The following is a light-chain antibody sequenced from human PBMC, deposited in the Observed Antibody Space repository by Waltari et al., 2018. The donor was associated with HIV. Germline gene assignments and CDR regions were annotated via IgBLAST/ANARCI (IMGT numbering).Light chain of an antibody. V-gene: IGLV6-57*03. CDR3: QSYDSSYWV. CDR2: EDN. Sequence: NFMLTQPHSVSESPGKTVTISCTRSSGRIARNYVQWYQQRPGSAPTTVIYEDNQRSSGVPDRFSGSIDSSSNSASLTISGLKTEDEADYYCQSYDSSYWVFGGGTKLAVL. J-gene: IGLJ3*02. CDR1: SGRIARNY.